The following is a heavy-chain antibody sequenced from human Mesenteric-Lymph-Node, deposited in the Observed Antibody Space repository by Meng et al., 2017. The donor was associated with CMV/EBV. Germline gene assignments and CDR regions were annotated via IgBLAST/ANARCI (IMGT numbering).Heavy chain of an antibody. CDR3: AREYYYGSGSSTY. J-gene: IGHJ4*02. Sequence: GSLRLSCSVSGDSISSSSYYWGWIRQPPGKGLEWIGSIYYSGSTYYNPSLKSRVNISVDTSKNQFSLRLSSVTAADTAVYYCAREYYYGSGSSTYWGQGTLVTVSS. D-gene: IGHD3-10*01. CDR1: GDSISSSSYY. V-gene: IGHV4-39*07. CDR2: IYYSGST.